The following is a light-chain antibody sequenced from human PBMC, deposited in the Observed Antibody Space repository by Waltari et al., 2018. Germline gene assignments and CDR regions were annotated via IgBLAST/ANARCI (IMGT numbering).Light chain of an antibody. Sequence: SYELTQPPSVSVSPGQTAAITCPGHALPKQYAYWYQQKPGQAPVLLIYKDTDRPSGIPERFSGSTSGTTVTLTISGVQAEDEADYYCQSTDRSDRWVFGGGTKLTVL. CDR3: QSTDRSDRWV. CDR2: KDT. J-gene: IGLJ3*02. CDR1: ALPKQY. V-gene: IGLV3-25*03.